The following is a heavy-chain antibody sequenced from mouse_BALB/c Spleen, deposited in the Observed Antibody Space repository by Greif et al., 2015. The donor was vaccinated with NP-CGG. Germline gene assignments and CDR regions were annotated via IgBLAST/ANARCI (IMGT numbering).Heavy chain of an antibody. D-gene: IGHD1-1*01. J-gene: IGHJ2*01. Sequence: EVMLVESGPSLAKPSQTLSLTCSVNGDSITSGYWNWIRKFPGNKLEYMGYISYRGSTYYNPSLKSRISITRDTSKNXYYLLLNSVTTEDTATYYCARYYYGSSYYFDYWGQGTTLTVSS. CDR3: ARYYYGSSYYFDY. CDR1: GDSITSGY. V-gene: IGHV3-8*02. CDR2: ISYRGST.